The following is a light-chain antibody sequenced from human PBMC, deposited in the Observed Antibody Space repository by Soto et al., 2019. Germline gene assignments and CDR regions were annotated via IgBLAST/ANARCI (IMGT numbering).Light chain of an antibody. V-gene: IGLV2-14*01. CDR2: DVS. Sequence: QSALTQPASVYGSPGQSIAISCTGSSGDVGAYNYVSWYQQHPGKAPKLMIFDVSNRPSGVSNRFSGSKSGNTASLTISGLQPEDEADYYCGSYTTSNTRQIVFGTGTKVTVL. CDR3: GSYTTSNTRQIV. J-gene: IGLJ1*01. CDR1: SGDVGAYNY.